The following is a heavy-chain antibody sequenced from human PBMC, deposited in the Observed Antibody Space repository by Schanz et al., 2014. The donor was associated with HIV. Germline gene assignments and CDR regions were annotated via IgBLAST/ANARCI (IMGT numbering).Heavy chain of an antibody. Sequence: ESGGGLVQPGGSRRLSCAVSGLPFSTSAMSWVRQAPGKGLEWVAVIWFDGSNKYYADSVKGRFTISRDNSKKTLYLQMNSLRAGDTAVYYCASTEFPYSSSSDYYYGMDVWGQGTTVTVSS. CDR3: ASTEFPYSSSSDYYYGMDV. CDR1: GLPFSTSA. D-gene: IGHD6-6*01. J-gene: IGHJ6*02. V-gene: IGHV3-33*01. CDR2: IWFDGSNK.